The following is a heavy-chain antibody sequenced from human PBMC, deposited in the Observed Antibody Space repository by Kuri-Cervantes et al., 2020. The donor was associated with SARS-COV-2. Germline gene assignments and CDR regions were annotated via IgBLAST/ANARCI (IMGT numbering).Heavy chain of an antibody. V-gene: IGHV3-30*02. CDR1: GFTFSSYG. CDR3: TSRGAVVNGIYYNVDV. D-gene: IGHD4-23*01. Sequence: GGSLRLSCAASGFTFSSYGMHWVRQAPGKGLEWVAFIRYDGSNKYYADSVKGRFTISRDNSKNTLYLQMNSLRVDDTAMYYCTSRGAVVNGIYYNVDVWGKGTTVTVSS. CDR2: IRYDGSNK. J-gene: IGHJ6*03.